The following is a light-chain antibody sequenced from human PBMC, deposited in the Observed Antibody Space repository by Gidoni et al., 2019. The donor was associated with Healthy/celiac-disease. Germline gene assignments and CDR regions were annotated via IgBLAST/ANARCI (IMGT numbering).Light chain of an antibody. CDR3: QHYNSYPLT. V-gene: IGKV1-5*03. CDR1: QSISSW. CDR2: KAS. Sequence: DIQMTQSPSTLSASIGDKVTITCRASQSISSWLAWYQQKPGKAPKLLIYKASSLESGVPSRFSGSASGTEFTLTISSLKPDDFATYYCQHYNSYPLTFGQXTRLEIK. J-gene: IGKJ5*01.